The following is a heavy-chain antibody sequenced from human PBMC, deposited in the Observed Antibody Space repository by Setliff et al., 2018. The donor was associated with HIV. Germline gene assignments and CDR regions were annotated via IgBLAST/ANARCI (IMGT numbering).Heavy chain of an antibody. V-gene: IGHV1-18*01. Sequence: ASVKVSCKASGYTFTSYGISWVRQAPGQGLKWMGWISAYNGNTNYAQKFQGRVTLTRDTSTSTVYMELSSLRSEDTAVYYCARTASGSSKSAFDYWGQGTLVTVSS. J-gene: IGHJ4*02. CDR2: ISAYNGNT. CDR1: GYTFTSYG. CDR3: ARTASGSSKSAFDY. D-gene: IGHD1-26*01.